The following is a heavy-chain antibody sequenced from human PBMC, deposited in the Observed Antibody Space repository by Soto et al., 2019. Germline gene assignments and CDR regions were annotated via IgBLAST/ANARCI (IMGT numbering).Heavy chain of an antibody. Sequence: QVQLQESGPGLVKPSQTLSLTCTVSGASISSGNYYWSWIRQRPGKGLEWIGYIHYSGSTYYNPSLKSRVTISVDPSKNQFALKLSSVTAADTAVYYWAREKGRSGYVLFDYWGQGTLVTVSS. CDR1: GASISSGNYY. J-gene: IGHJ4*02. D-gene: IGHD5-12*01. CDR3: AREKGRSGYVLFDY. CDR2: IHYSGST. V-gene: IGHV4-31*03.